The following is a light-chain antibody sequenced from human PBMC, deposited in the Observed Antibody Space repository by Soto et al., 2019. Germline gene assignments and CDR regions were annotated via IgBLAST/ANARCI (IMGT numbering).Light chain of an antibody. CDR2: AAS. J-gene: IGKJ1*01. Sequence: DIDMTQSPPSLSASLGDRVTISCRPSHTISKYLNRYQQRPGKAPSLLIYAASNLQSGVPSRFSGSGSGTDFTLTISSLQPEDFATYYCQQSYSMSWTFGRGAKVDIK. CDR3: QQSYSMSWT. CDR1: HTISKY. V-gene: IGKV1-39*01.